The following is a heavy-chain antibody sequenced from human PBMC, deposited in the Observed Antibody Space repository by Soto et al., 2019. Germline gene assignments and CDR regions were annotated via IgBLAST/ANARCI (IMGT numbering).Heavy chain of an antibody. CDR3: ASQATGWDPDY. Sequence: QVELQESGPGLVKPSQTLSLTCTVSGGSISSGGYYWSWIRQHPGKGLEWIGYIYDGGSTYYNPSLKNRVTIAVDTSKNQFSLKLSPVTAADTAVYYCASQATGWDPDYWGQGTLVTVSS. V-gene: IGHV4-31*03. CDR2: IYDGGST. J-gene: IGHJ4*02. CDR1: GGSISSGGYY. D-gene: IGHD6-19*01.